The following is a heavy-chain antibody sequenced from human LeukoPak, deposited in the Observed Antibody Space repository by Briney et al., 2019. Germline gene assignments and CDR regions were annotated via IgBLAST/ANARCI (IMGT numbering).Heavy chain of an antibody. CDR3: ARHQTGGHSYMDV. J-gene: IGHJ6*03. Sequence: SETLSLTCTVSGGSISSGSYYWGWIRQPPGKGLEWIGSIYYDGSTHYNPSLKSRVIISVDTSKNQFSLNLTSVTAADTAVFYCARHQTGGHSYMDVWGKGTTVSVSS. D-gene: IGHD3-10*01. V-gene: IGHV4-39*01. CDR1: GGSISSGSYY. CDR2: IYYDGST.